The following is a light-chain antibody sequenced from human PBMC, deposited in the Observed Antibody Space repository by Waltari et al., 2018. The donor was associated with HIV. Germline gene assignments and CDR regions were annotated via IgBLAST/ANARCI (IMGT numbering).Light chain of an antibody. CDR3: QTWGTGIRV. J-gene: IGLJ3*02. Sequence: GHSSYAIAWHQQQPEKGPRYLMKLNSDGSHSKGDGIPDRFSGSSSGAERYLTISSLQSEDEADYYCQTWGTGIRVFGGGTKLTVL. CDR2: LNSDGSH. CDR1: GHSSYA. V-gene: IGLV4-69*01.